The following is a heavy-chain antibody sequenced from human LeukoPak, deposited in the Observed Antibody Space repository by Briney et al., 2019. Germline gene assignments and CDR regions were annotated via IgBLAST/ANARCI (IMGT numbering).Heavy chain of an antibody. Sequence: PGGSLRLSCAASGFIFSDYYMAWIRQAPGKGLECVSYISIGATTIYYADSVKGRFTISRDDAKNSLSLQMYSLKTEDTAVYYCARSSGDYLTLDYWGQGTLVTVSS. J-gene: IGHJ4*02. CDR1: GFIFSDYY. V-gene: IGHV3-11*01. D-gene: IGHD1-26*01. CDR3: ARSSGDYLTLDY. CDR2: ISIGATTI.